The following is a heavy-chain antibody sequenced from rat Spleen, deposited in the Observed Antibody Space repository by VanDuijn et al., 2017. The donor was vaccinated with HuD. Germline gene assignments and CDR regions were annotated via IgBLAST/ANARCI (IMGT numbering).Heavy chain of an antibody. CDR1: GFSLSSNW. J-gene: IGHJ3*01. CDR2: INPDGSST. V-gene: IGHV5-35*01. D-gene: IGHD1-10*01. CDR3: TSRGNNYLNWFAN. Sequence: EVQLVESGGGFVQPGRSMKLSCAASGFSLSSNWLNWIRQAPGKGLEWIASINPDGSSTYYTDTVKGRFVISKENAKNTGYLQMNNLRYEDTAIYYCTSRGNNYLNWFANWGQGTLVTVSS.